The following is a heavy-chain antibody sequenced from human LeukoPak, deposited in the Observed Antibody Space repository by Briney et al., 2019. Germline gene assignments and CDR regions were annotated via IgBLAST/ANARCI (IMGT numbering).Heavy chain of an antibody. CDR2: ISTYNTNT. CDR3: ARSSYCGADCYGKALDY. Sequence: EASVKVSCKASGYTFTDYAITWVRQAPGQGLAWMGWISTYNTNTNYAQKFQDRVAMTTDTSTSTAYMELRSLRSDDTAIYYCARSSYCGADCYGKALDYWGQGTLVTVSS. J-gene: IGHJ4*02. V-gene: IGHV1-18*01. D-gene: IGHD2-21*01. CDR1: GYTFTDYA.